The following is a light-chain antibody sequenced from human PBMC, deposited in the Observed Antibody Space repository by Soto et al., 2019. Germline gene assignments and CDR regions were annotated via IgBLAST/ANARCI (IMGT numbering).Light chain of an antibody. Sequence: EIVMTQSPATLSVSPGERATLSCRASQSVATNFAWYQQKPGQAPRLLIYGASTRATGIPARFSGSGSGTEFTLTISILQSEDFAVYYCQQYNNWPWTFGQGTKVDIK. J-gene: IGKJ1*01. CDR2: GAS. CDR3: QQYNNWPWT. V-gene: IGKV3-15*01. CDR1: QSVATN.